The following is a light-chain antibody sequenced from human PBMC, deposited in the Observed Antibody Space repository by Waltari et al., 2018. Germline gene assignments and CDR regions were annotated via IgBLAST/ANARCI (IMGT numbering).Light chain of an antibody. CDR1: SSTIVVDP. CDR3: AAWDDSLDGWV. J-gene: IGLJ3*02. Sequence: QSVLTQPPSASGTPGPSVTIPCSGSSSTIVVDPASWYQQPPATAPKLLIHSSNQRPSGVPDRFSGSKSGTTASLAISGLQSEDEAAYYCAAWDDSLDGWVFGGGTKLTVL. V-gene: IGLV1-44*01. CDR2: SSN.